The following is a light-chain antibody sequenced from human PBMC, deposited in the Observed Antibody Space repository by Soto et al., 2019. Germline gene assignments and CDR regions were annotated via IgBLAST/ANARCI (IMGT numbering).Light chain of an antibody. CDR1: SSDVGSYYP. V-gene: IGLV2-23*02. Sequence: QSALTQPASMSGSPGQSITISCTGTSSDVGSYYPVSWFQQHPGKVPKLIIYEVNKRPSGVSDRFSGSKSGNTASLTISGLQAADEAEYYCCSYAGDTTFFVFGTGTKVTVL. CDR3: CSYAGDTTFFV. CDR2: EVN. J-gene: IGLJ1*01.